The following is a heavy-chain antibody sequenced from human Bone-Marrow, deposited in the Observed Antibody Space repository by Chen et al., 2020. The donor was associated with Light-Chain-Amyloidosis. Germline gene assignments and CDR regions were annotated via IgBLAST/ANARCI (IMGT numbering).Heavy chain of an antibody. J-gene: IGHJ6*02. Sequence: QLQMQESGPGLVKASETLSLTCTVSGGSISTDTHYWAWIRQPPGKGLEWIGTLYYTWRNYYTPSLKSRVTISADTSRNQFSLRLTSVTAADTAVYYCVRERFRAVGVGGDYYGMDVWGQGTTVTVSS. CDR2: LYYTWRN. D-gene: IGHD6-19*01. CDR1: GGSISTDTHY. CDR3: VRERFRAVGVGGDYYGMDV. V-gene: IGHV4-39*02.